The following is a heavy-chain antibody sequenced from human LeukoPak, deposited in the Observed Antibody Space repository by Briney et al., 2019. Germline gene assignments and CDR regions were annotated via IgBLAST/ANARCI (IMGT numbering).Heavy chain of an antibody. CDR2: IIPIFGTA. CDR1: GGTFSSYA. V-gene: IGHV1-69*13. Sequence: WASVKVSCKASGGTFSSYAISWVRQAPGQGLEWMGGIIPIFGTANYAQKFQGRVTITADESTSTAYMELSSLRSEDTAVYYCARDWGYSSGYYEFDYWGQGTLVTVSS. J-gene: IGHJ4*02. CDR3: ARDWGYSSGYYEFDY. D-gene: IGHD3-22*01.